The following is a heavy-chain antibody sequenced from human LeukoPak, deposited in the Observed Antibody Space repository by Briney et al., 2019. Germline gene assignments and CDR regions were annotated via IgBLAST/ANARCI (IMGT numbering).Heavy chain of an antibody. CDR3: ARRYCTDGVCYHDRGAFDI. D-gene: IGHD2-8*01. J-gene: IGHJ3*02. Sequence: ASVKVSCKASGYTFTSYYMHWVRQAPGQGLEWMGEIIPIFGTATYAQKFQGRVTITADTSTSTVYMELSSLRSEDTAVYYCARRYCTDGVCYHDRGAFDIWGQGTMVTVSS. CDR1: GYTFTSYY. CDR2: IIPIFGTA. V-gene: IGHV1-46*01.